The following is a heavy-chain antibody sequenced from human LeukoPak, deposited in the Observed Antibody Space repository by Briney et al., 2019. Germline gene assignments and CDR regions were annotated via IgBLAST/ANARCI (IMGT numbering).Heavy chain of an antibody. CDR1: GGSISSYF. Sequence: SETLSLTCTVSGGSISSYFWSWIRQPPGQGLEWIGYISNGGSTNYNPSLKSRVTISLDTSKNQFSLKLSSVTAADTAVYYCARGYSFGYEFQFDYWGQGTLVTVSS. J-gene: IGHJ4*02. D-gene: IGHD5-18*01. CDR3: ARGYSFGYEFQFDY. CDR2: ISNGGST. V-gene: IGHV4-59*01.